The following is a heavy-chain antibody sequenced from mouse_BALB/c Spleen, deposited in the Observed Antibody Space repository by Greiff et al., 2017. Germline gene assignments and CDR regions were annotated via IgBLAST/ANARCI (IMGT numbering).Heavy chain of an antibody. D-gene: IGHD1-1*01. CDR2: IDPYNGGT. V-gene: IGHV1S135*01. Sequence: EVKLVESGPELVKPGASVKVSCKASGYSFTDYTMYWVKQSHGKSLEWIGYIDPYNGGTSYNQKFKGKATLTVDKSSSTAFLHLNSLTSEDSAVYYCAILYYGSSYGYLDDWGAGTTVTVSS. CDR1: GYSFTDYT. J-gene: IGHJ1*01. CDR3: AILYYGSSYGYLDD.